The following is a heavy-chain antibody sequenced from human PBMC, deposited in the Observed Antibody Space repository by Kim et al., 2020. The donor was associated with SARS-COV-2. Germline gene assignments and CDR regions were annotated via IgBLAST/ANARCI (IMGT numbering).Heavy chain of an antibody. J-gene: IGHJ4*02. Sequence: SETLSLTCAAYGGSFTGYYWSWIRQPPGKGLEWIGEINHSGSTNYNPSLKSRVTISVDTSKNQYTLKLSSVTAADTAVYYCASMGGITMVRGVIYWGQGTLVTVSS. CDR3: ASMGGITMVRGVIY. V-gene: IGHV4-34*01. CDR2: INHSGST. CDR1: GGSFTGYY. D-gene: IGHD3-10*01.